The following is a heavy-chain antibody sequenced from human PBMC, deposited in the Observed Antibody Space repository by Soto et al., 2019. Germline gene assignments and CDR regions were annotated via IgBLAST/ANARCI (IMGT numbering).Heavy chain of an antibody. CDR2: ISGSGGST. V-gene: IGHV3-23*01. J-gene: IGHJ3*02. CDR3: ARESDPPYYYDSSGNPGAFDI. D-gene: IGHD3-22*01. Sequence: PGGSLRLSCAASGFTFSSYAMSWVRQAPGKGLEWVSTISGSGGSTYYADSVKGRFTISRDNSKNTLYLQMNSLRAEDTAVYYCARESDPPYYYDSSGNPGAFDIWGQGTMVTVSS. CDR1: GFTFSSYA.